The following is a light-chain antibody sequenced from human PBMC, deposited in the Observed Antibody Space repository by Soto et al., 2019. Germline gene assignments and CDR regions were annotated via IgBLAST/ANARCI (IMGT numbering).Light chain of an antibody. CDR2: DAS. J-gene: IGKJ4*01. CDR3: QQHISWPLT. CDR1: QSVTNS. Sequence: EILLTQSQATLSLSPPDSAILSWRASQSVTNSLAWYQQKPGQAPRLLVYDASNRATGIPTRFSGSGSGTDFTLTISNLEPEDFAVYYCQQHISWPLTFGGGTKVDIK. V-gene: IGKV3-11*01.